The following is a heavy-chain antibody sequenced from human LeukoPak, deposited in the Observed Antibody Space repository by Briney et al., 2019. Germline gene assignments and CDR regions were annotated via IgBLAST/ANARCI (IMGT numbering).Heavy chain of an antibody. CDR1: GFTFSSYE. J-gene: IGHJ4*02. D-gene: IGHD7-27*01. Sequence: PGGSLRLSCAASGFTFSSYEMNWARQAPGKGLEWVSGITSDSRGIYYADSVKGRFTIYRDNSKMTLYLQMDSLGVEDTALYYCVQDWAWGAFGSWGQGTLVTVSS. V-gene: IGHV3-23*01. CDR2: ITSDSRGI. CDR3: VQDWAWGAFGS.